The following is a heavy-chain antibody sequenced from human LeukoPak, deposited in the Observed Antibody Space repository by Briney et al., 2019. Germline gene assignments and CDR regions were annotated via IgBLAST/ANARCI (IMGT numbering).Heavy chain of an antibody. CDR2: ISVYSGNT. CDR1: GYTFSSYG. CDR3: ARDANGVLGDY. J-gene: IGHJ4*02. D-gene: IGHD2-8*01. Sequence: ASVKVSCKASGYTFSSYGISWVRQAPGQGLEWMGWISVYSGNTNYAQRSQDRVTMTTDTSTTTAYMELRSLRSDDTAMYYCARDANGVLGDYWGQGTLVTVSS. V-gene: IGHV1-18*01.